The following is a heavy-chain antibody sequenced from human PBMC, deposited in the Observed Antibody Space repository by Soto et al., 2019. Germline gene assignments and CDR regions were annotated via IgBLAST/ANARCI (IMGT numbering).Heavy chain of an antibody. CDR1: GFTFTRYS. V-gene: IGHV3-21*01. CDR2: ISSTTNYI. J-gene: IGHJ4*02. Sequence: EVQLVESGGGLVKPGGSLRLSCAASGFTFTRYSMNWVRQAPGKGLEWVSSISSTTNYIYYADSMKGRFTVSRDNAKNSVYLEMTSLSAEDTALYYCAIESEDLTSNFDYWCQGTLVTVSS. CDR3: AIESEDLTSNFDY.